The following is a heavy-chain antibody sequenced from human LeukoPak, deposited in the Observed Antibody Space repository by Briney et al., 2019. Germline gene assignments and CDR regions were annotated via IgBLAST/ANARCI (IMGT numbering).Heavy chain of an antibody. V-gene: IGHV4-34*01. CDR3: ARGLGY. J-gene: IGHJ4*02. CDR2: INHSGST. Sequence: SETLSLTCAVYGGSFSGYYWSWIRQPPGKGLEWIGEINHSGSTNYNPSLKSRVTISVDTSKNQFSLKLSSVTAADTAVYYCARGLGYWGQGTLVTVSS. CDR1: GGSFSGYY.